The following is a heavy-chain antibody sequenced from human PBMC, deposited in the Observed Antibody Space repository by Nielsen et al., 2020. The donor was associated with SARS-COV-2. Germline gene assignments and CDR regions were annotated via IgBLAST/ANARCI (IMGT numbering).Heavy chain of an antibody. CDR1: GFSVSDSA. CDR3: TNEGSLGYFVS. Sequence: GVLKISCGASGFSVSDSAMGWVRQAPGKGLEWVSTINNINGGETHYADFVKGRSTISRDTSKNTLFLQMSTLRVEDTALYSGTNEGSLGYFVSGGPGTLFTFSS. V-gene: IGHV3-23*01. CDR2: INNINGGET. D-gene: IGHD3-10*01. J-gene: IGHJ4*02.